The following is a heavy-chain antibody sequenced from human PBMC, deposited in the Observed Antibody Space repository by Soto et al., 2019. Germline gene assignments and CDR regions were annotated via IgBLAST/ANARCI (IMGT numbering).Heavy chain of an antibody. D-gene: IGHD6-19*01. Sequence: QVQLQESGPGLVKPSQTLSLTCTVPGGSISSGDYYWSWIRQPPGKGLEWIGYIYYSGSTYYNPSLKSRVTISVDTSKNQFSLKLSSVTAADTAVYYCARSPWLVHLDPGPWGQGTLVTVSS. J-gene: IGHJ5*02. CDR1: GGSISSGDYY. V-gene: IGHV4-30-4*01. CDR3: ARSPWLVHLDPGP. CDR2: IYYSGST.